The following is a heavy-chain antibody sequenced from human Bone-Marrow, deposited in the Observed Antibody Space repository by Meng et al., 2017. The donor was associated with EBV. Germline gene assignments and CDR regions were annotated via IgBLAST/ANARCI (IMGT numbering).Heavy chain of an antibody. J-gene: IGHJ4*02. D-gene: IGHD1-26*01. Sequence: GQLKKSGPGLVKPSGTLSLTCAVSGGSFSGYYWTWIRQPPGKGLEWIGEINHTGNTNYNPSLKSRVTISVDRSKNQFSLKMKSVTAADTAVYYCARGLVGATTGLIDYWGQRALVTVSS. CDR3: ARGLVGATTGLIDY. V-gene: IGHV4-34*01. CDR2: INHTGNT. CDR1: GGSFSGYY.